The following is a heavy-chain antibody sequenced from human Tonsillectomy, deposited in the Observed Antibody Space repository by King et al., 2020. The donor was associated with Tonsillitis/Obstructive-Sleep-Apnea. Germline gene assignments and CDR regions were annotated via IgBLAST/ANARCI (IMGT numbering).Heavy chain of an antibody. CDR1: GGSISSYY. D-gene: IGHD1-1*01. CDR2: IYYSGST. V-gene: IGHV4-59*08. CDR3: ASTTQGLVDY. Sequence: VQLQESGPGLVKPSETLSLTCTVSGGSISSYYWSWIRQPPGKGLEWIGYIYYSGSTNYNPSLKSRVTISVDTSKNQFSLKLSSVTAADTAVYYCASTTQGLVDYWGQGTLVTVSS. J-gene: IGHJ4*02.